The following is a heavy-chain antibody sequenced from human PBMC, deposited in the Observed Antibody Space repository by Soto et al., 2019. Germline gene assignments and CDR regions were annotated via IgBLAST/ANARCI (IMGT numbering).Heavy chain of an antibody. J-gene: IGHJ4*02. CDR3: ARGLIPVGGGDNVVVVAAGRVVF. V-gene: IGHV3-33*01. CDR2: IWYDGSNK. CDR1: GFTFSSYG. Sequence: QVQLVESGGGVVQPGRSLRLSCAASGFTFSSYGMHWVRQAPGKGLEGVAVIWYDGSNKYYADYVKGRFTISRDNYKNTLYLHTNSVTAADPAVYCCARGLIPVGGGDNVVVVAAGRVVFWGQGTMVAVSS. D-gene: IGHD2-15*01.